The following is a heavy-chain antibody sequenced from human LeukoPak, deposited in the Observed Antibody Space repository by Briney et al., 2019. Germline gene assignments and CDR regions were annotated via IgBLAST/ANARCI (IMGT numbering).Heavy chain of an antibody. Sequence: SQTLSLTCSVSGASISRGSYYWSWIRQPAGKGLEWIGRIYTSGDTNYNPSLESRVTISVDTSQNQLSLRLTSVTVADTANYYCARESCNGASCFRAEGFYYFYMDVWGKGTTVTVSS. D-gene: IGHD2-2*01. CDR2: IYTSGDT. CDR3: ARESCNGASCFRAEGFYYFYMDV. V-gene: IGHV4-61*02. J-gene: IGHJ6*03. CDR1: GASISRGSYY.